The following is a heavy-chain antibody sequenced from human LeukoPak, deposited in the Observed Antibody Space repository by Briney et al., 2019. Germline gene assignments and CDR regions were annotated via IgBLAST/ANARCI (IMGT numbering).Heavy chain of an antibody. J-gene: IGHJ4*02. V-gene: IGHV4-59*01. CDR3: ARITGYFDSGGSYYWGFFDY. CDR1: GVSMTNDR. D-gene: IGHD3-22*01. CDR2: MSDSGRT. Sequence: PSETLSLTCSVSGVSMTNDRWTWIRQAPGKGLEWIGYMSDSGRTNYNPSLRSRATVSVDTSKSQCSLRLTSVTSADTAVYYCARITGYFDSGGSYYWGFFDYWGQGSLVTVSS.